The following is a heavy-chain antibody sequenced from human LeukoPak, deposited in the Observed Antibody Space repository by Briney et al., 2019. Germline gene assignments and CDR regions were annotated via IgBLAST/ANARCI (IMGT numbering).Heavy chain of an antibody. CDR1: GGSNSSGTYY. V-gene: IGHV4-31*03. J-gene: IGHJ3*02. Sequence: PSQTLSLTCTVSGGSNSSGTYYWSWIRQHPGKGLEWIGYIYYSGSTYYSPSLKSRVSISVDTSKNQFSLNLNFVTAADTAVYYCATYGSGSRAFNIWGQGTMVTVSS. CDR2: IYYSGST. D-gene: IGHD3-10*01. CDR3: ATYGSGSRAFNI.